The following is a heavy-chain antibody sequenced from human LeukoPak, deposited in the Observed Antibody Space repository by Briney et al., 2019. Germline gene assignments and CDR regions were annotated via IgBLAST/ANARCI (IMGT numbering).Heavy chain of an antibody. J-gene: IGHJ4*02. V-gene: IGHV1-2*02. D-gene: IGHD1-26*01. CDR3: ARGRVGATPFDY. CDR2: INPNSGGT. Sequence: GTSVKVSCKASGYTFTGYYMHWVRQAPGQGLEWMGWINPNSGGTNYAQKFQGRATMTRDTSISTAYMELSRLRSDDTAVYYCARGRVGATPFDYWGQGTLVSVSS. CDR1: GYTFTGYY.